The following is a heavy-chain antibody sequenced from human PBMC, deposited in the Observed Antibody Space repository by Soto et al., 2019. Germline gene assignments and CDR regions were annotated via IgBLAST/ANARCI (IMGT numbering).Heavy chain of an antibody. V-gene: IGHV1-18*04. CDR1: GYIFSDYG. Sequence: QVYVVQSGAEVKRPGESVKVSCKPSGYIFSDYGINWVRQAPGQGLEWMGWISGYSGEANLAQKFQDRVTMSRDTATRTADMEVRSLRPDDTGVYYCSKRTSGTTWGESDYWGQGTLVTVSS. J-gene: IGHJ4*02. CDR2: ISGYSGEA. CDR3: SKRTSGTTWGESDY. D-gene: IGHD4-17*01.